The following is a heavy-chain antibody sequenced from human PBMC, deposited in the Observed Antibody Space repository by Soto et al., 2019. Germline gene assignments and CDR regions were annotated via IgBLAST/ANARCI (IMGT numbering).Heavy chain of an antibody. V-gene: IGHV4-34*01. CDR2: VNHSGTT. Sequence: QVQLQQWGAGLLKPSETLSLTCAVYGGSFSGYYRTWIRQSPEKGLEWIGEVNHSGTTYYNPSLKPRVTISVHTPKNQFSLKMSSVTAADTAVYYCARGIGYCSSINCYSSRRLRFDSWGQGTLVTVSS. CDR1: GGSFSGYY. J-gene: IGHJ4*02. CDR3: ARGIGYCSSINCYSSRRLRFDS. D-gene: IGHD2-2*01.